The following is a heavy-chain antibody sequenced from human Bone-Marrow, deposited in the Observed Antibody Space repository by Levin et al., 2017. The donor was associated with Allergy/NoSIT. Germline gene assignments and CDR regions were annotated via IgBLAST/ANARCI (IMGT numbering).Heavy chain of an antibody. CDR1: GGSISNYY. Sequence: SETLSLTCTVSGGSISNYYWSWIRQPPGKGLEWIGYIYYTGYTSYSPSLRSRVTISVDTSKNQFSLSLNSVTAADTAVYYCARSSGKMAVNNAYDYWGQGTLVTVSS. CDR3: ARSSGKMAVNNAYDY. J-gene: IGHJ4*02. V-gene: IGHV4-59*01. CDR2: IYYTGYT. D-gene: IGHD1/OR15-1a*01.